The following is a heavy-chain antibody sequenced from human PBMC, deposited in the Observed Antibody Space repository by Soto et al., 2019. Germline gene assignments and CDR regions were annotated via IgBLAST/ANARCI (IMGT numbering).Heavy chain of an antibody. CDR3: AGEIHGSPDY. Sequence: QVQLQESGPGLVEPSETLSLTCTVTDGSISSSNFHWAWVRQPPGGGLEWIGSIFHTGGTYSRPSLKGRVTMSCDTSRTQFSLKVHSVTTSDTAIYFCAGEIHGSPDYCGHGTLVTVSS. CDR2: IFHTGGT. V-gene: IGHV4-39*01. J-gene: IGHJ4*01. D-gene: IGHD2-21*01. CDR1: DGSISSSNFH.